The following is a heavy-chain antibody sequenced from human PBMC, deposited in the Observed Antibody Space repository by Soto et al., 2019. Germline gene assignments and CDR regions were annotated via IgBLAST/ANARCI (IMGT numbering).Heavy chain of an antibody. D-gene: IGHD5-18*01. CDR2: ISADNANT. Sequence: QAQLVQSGAEVKKPGASVKVSCKASGYTFYSHSISWVRQAPGQGLEWMGRISADNANTNYAQKFRGRITMTTDTSTSTVYMELRNLRSDDTAVYYCARCIQQDYYYGMDVWGQGTTVTVSS. V-gene: IGHV1-18*01. J-gene: IGHJ6*02. CDR1: GYTFYSHS. CDR3: ARCIQQDYYYGMDV.